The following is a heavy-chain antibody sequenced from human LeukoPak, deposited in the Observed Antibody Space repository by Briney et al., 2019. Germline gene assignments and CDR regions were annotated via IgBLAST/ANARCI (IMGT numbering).Heavy chain of an antibody. Sequence: PGGSLRLSCAASGFTFSKVWMSWVRQVPGKGLEWVGRIKRRSDGGTTDYAAPVKDRFIISRDDSKNTLYLQMNSLKTDDTAVYYCTPGVGDYWGQGTLVTVS. CDR1: GFTFSKVW. J-gene: IGHJ4*02. CDR3: TPGVGDY. D-gene: IGHD1-14*01. V-gene: IGHV3-15*01. CDR2: IKRRSDGGTT.